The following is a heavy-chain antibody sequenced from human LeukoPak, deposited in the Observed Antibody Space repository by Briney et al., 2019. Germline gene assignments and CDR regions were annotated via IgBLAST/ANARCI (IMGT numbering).Heavy chain of an antibody. D-gene: IGHD1-26*01. Sequence: SETLSLTCAVSGGSISSGGYSWSWMRQPPGKGLEWIGYIYHSGSTYYNPSLKSRVTISVDRSKNQFSLKLSSVTAADTAVYYWARDAGVGYFDYWGQGTLVTVSS. CDR3: ARDAGVGYFDY. CDR1: GGSISSGGYS. V-gene: IGHV4-30-2*01. J-gene: IGHJ4*02. CDR2: IYHSGST.